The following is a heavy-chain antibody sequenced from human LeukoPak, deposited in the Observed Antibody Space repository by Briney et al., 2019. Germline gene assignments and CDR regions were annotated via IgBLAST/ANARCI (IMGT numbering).Heavy chain of an antibody. CDR2: IYYTGST. Sequence: PSETLSLTCTVSGGSISSGGYYWSWIRQHPEKGLEWIGYIYYTGSTFYNLSLKSRVIISVDTSKNQLSLRLSSVTVADTAVYYCASSEATTTPPPYGMDVWGQGTTVTVSS. V-gene: IGHV4-31*03. D-gene: IGHD5-12*01. J-gene: IGHJ6*02. CDR1: GGSISSGGYY. CDR3: ASSEATTTPPPYGMDV.